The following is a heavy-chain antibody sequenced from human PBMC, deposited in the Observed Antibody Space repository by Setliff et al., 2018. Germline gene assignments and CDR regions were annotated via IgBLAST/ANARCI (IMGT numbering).Heavy chain of an antibody. CDR3: ARSPSSGAYWNPRPFYSDY. D-gene: IGHD1-26*01. CDR1: GASITSGGFY. V-gene: IGHV4-61*09. Sequence: SETLSLTCSVSGASITSGGFYWTWIRQPAGKGLVWIGHISPSGSTTYNPSVKSRVTISLDTSKNHFSLKLDSVTAADTALYYCARSPSSGAYWNPRPFYSDYWARGTLVTVSS. J-gene: IGHJ4*02. CDR2: ISPSGST.